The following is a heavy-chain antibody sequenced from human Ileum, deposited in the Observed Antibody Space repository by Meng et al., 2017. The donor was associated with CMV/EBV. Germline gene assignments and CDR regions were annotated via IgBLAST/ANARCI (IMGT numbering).Heavy chain of an antibody. CDR3: ARAGNHRVGDY. Sequence: SETLSLTCTVSGGSISNYYWTWIRQPPGKGLEWIGEIHHTGSTSYNPSLKSRVTLSVDKSKNQFSLKMSSVTAADTAVYYCARAGNHRVGDYWGQGTLVTVSS. J-gene: IGHJ4*02. V-gene: IGHV4-34*01. CDR2: IHHTGST. D-gene: IGHD1-14*01. CDR1: GGSISNYY.